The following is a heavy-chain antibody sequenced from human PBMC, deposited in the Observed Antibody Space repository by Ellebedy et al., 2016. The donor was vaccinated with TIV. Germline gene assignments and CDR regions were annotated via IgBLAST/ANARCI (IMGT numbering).Heavy chain of an antibody. Sequence: PGGSLRLSCAASGFTVSSNSMTWVRQVQGKGLEWVSVIYSGGTTYYADSVKGRFTISRDNSKNTLFLQMNSMRAEDTAVYYCARGHMTTVTTKMVDDRFDPWGQGTLVTVSS. CDR1: GFTVSSNS. D-gene: IGHD4-17*01. V-gene: IGHV3-66*01. J-gene: IGHJ5*02. CDR2: IYSGGTT. CDR3: ARGHMTTVTTKMVDDRFDP.